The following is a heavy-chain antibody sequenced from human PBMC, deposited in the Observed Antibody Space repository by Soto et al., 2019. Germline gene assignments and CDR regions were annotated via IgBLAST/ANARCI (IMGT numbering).Heavy chain of an antibody. CDR1: GGSISSSIC. CDR2: IYYSGST. Sequence: SETLSLTCAVSGGSISSSICWSWIRQPPGKGLEWIGEIYYSGSTYYNPSLKSRVTISVDTSKNQFSLKLSSVTAADTAVYYCARSVFPWGRGTLVTVSS. J-gene: IGHJ5*02. V-gene: IGHV4-31*11. CDR3: ARSVFP.